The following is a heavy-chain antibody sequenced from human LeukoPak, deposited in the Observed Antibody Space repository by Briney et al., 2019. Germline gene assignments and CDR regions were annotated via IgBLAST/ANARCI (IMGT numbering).Heavy chain of an antibody. Sequence: GGSLRLSCAASGFTFSRYTINWVRQAPGKGLEWVSSISSTGSSVYYADSVKGQFTISRDNAKNSLYLQMNSLRAEDTALYYCARGGDYFNYFDYWGQGALVTVSS. D-gene: IGHD4-17*01. CDR3: ARGGDYFNYFDY. V-gene: IGHV3-21*01. CDR2: ISSTGSSV. J-gene: IGHJ4*02. CDR1: GFTFSRYT.